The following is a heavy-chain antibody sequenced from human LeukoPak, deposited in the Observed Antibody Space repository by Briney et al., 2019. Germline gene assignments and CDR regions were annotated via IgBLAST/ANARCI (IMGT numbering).Heavy chain of an antibody. Sequence: PGGSLRLSCAASGFTFNIYGMNWVRQAPGKGLEWVAFVRYDGSNKYYSDSVKGRFTISRDNSKNTAYLQMNSLKTEDTAVYYCTRRGQWLVDYWGQGTLVTVSS. V-gene: IGHV3-30*02. D-gene: IGHD6-19*01. CDR2: VRYDGSNK. CDR3: TRRGQWLVDY. CDR1: GFTFNIYG. J-gene: IGHJ4*02.